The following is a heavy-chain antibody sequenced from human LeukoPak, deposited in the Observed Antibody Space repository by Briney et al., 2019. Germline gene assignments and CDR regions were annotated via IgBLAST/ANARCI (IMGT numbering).Heavy chain of an antibody. CDR1: GFTFSSYN. Sequence: PGGSLRLSCAASGFTFSSYNMNWVRQAPGKGLEWLSYISSSGSTIYYADSVKGRFTISRDNAKNSLYLQMSSLRAEDTAVYYCARDVGGSYPPYYFDYWGQGTLVTVSS. J-gene: IGHJ4*02. V-gene: IGHV3-48*04. D-gene: IGHD1-26*01. CDR2: ISSSGSTI. CDR3: ARDVGGSYPPYYFDY.